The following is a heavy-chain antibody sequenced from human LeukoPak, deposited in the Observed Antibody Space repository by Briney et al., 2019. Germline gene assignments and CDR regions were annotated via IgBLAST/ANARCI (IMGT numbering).Heavy chain of an antibody. Sequence: GGSLRLSCAASGFTFSSYGMHWVRQAPGKGLEWVAVISYDGSNKYYADSVKGRFTISRDNSKNTLYLQMNSLRAEDTAVYYCANLVRSYYDYWGQGTLVTVSS. CDR2: ISYDGSNK. D-gene: IGHD2-8*02. CDR3: ANLVRSYYDY. CDR1: GFTFSSYG. V-gene: IGHV3-30*18. J-gene: IGHJ4*02.